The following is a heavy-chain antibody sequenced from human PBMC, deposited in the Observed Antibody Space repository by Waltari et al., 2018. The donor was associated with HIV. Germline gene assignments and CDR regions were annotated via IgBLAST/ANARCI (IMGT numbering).Heavy chain of an antibody. CDR1: VGSISRGSYY. V-gene: IGHV4-61*02. J-gene: IGHJ6*02. CDR2: IYPSGST. D-gene: IGHD2-15*01. Sequence: QVQLQESGPGLVQPLQTLSLTCTVSVGSISRGSYYWHWIRQPAGKGLEWIGRIYPSGSTNYNPSLKSRVTISVDTSKNQFSLKLSSVTAADTAVYYCARVFCSGGSCYGDGRYGMDVWGQGTTVTVSS. CDR3: ARVFCSGGSCYGDGRYGMDV.